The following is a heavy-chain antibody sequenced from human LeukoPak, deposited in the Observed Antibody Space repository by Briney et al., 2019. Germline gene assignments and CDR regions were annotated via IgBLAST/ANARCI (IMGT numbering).Heavy chain of an antibody. CDR1: GFTFSSYA. CDR2: ISYDGSNK. Sequence: GGSLRLSCAASGFTFSSYAMHWVRQAPGKGLEWVAVISYDGSNKYYADSVKGRFTISRDNSKNTLYLQMNSLRAEDTAVYYCARDPVENSGWSNWFDPWGQGTLVTVSS. V-gene: IGHV3-30*04. CDR3: ARDPVENSGWSNWFDP. J-gene: IGHJ5*02. D-gene: IGHD6-19*01.